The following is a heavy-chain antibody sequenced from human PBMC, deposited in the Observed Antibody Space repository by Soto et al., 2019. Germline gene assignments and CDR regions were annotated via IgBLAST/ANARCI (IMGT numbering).Heavy chain of an antibody. J-gene: IGHJ3*02. CDR1: GGSISSYY. CDR3: ATYSSSWYGAFDI. CDR2: IYYSGST. V-gene: IGHV4-59*08. Sequence: SETLSLTYTVSGGSISSYYWSWIRQPPGKGLEWIGYIYYSGSTNYNPSLKSRVTISVDTSKNQFSLKLSSVTAADTAVYYCATYSSSWYGAFDIWGQGTMVTVSS. D-gene: IGHD6-13*01.